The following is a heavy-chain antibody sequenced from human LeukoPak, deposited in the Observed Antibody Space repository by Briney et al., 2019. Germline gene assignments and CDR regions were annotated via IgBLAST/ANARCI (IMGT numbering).Heavy chain of an antibody. V-gene: IGHV3-20*04. Sequence: GGSLRLSCAASGFTFDDYGMSWVRQAPGKGLEWVSGITWNGGSTGYADSVKGRFTISRDNAKNSLYLQMNSLRAEDTAVYYCARESGYNYRYYFDYWGQGTLVTVSS. CDR2: ITWNGGST. CDR3: ARESGYNYRYYFDY. CDR1: GFTFDDYG. J-gene: IGHJ4*02. D-gene: IGHD5-24*01.